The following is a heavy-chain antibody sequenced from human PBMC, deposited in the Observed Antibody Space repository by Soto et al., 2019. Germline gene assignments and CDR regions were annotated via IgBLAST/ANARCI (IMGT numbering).Heavy chain of an antibody. V-gene: IGHV3-53*04. CDR2: IYSGGST. Sequence: GGSLRLSCAASGFTVSSNYMSWVRQAPGKGLEWVSVIYSGGSTYYADSVKGRFTISRHNSKNTLYLQMNSLRAEDTAVYYCARECPRGQLRPMDVWGKGTTVTVSS. D-gene: IGHD4-17*01. CDR3: ARECPRGQLRPMDV. J-gene: IGHJ6*03. CDR1: GFTVSSNY.